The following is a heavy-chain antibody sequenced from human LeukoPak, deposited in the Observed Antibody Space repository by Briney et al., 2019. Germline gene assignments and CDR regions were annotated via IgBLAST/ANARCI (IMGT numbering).Heavy chain of an antibody. Sequence: GGSLTLSCAASRFTFSSHAMSWVRPAPGKGLEWVSGISASGGSTYYADSVKGRSTISRDNAGTTLYVQMNSLRAEDAAVYYCARTPKLAVTGIVDYWGQGTLVTVSS. V-gene: IGHV3-23*01. J-gene: IGHJ4*02. CDR3: ARTPKLAVTGIVDY. CDR2: ISASGGST. D-gene: IGHD6-19*01. CDR1: RFTFSSHA.